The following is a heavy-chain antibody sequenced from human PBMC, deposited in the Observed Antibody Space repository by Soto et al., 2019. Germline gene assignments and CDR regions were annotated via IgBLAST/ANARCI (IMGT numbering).Heavy chain of an antibody. J-gene: IGHJ6*02. D-gene: IGHD3-22*01. Sequence: PSETLSLTCTVSGGSISSSSYYWGWSRQPPGKGLEWIGSIYYSGSTYYNPSLKSRVTISVDTSKNQFSLKLSSVTAADTAVYYCAGQHTYYYDSSGYPARYYYYGMDVWGQGTTVTVSS. CDR3: AGQHTYYYDSSGYPARYYYYGMDV. V-gene: IGHV4-39*01. CDR2: IYYSGST. CDR1: GGSISSSSYY.